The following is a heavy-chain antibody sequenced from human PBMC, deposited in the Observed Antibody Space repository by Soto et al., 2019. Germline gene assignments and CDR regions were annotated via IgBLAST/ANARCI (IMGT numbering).Heavy chain of an antibody. Sequence: SETLSLTCTVSGASISNYYLSWIRQPPGKGLEWIGYIYYSGNTDYNPSLKSRVTISVDTSKNQFSLKLSSVTAAGTATYYCARGEGVRYPLDPWGQGALVTASS. CDR1: GASISNYY. J-gene: IGHJ5*02. CDR2: IYYSGNT. CDR3: ARGEGVRYPLDP. D-gene: IGHD2-2*02. V-gene: IGHV4-59*01.